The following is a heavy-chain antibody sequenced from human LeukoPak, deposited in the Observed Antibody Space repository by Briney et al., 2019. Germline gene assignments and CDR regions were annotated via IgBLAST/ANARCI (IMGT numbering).Heavy chain of an antibody. CDR2: FDPEDGET. V-gene: IGHV1-24*01. J-gene: IGHJ3*02. Sequence: GASVKVACKLSGYTLTELSMHWVRQAPGKGLEWMGGFDPEDGETIYAQKFQGRVTMTEDTSTDTAYMELSSLRSEDTAVYYCAKSEYASSSADSFDIWGQGTMVTVSS. CDR3: AKSEYASSSADSFDI. CDR1: GYTLTELS. D-gene: IGHD6-6*01.